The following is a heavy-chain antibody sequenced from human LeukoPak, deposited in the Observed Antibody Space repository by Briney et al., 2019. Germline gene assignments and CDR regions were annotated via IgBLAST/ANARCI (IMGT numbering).Heavy chain of an antibody. D-gene: IGHD1-1*01. CDR1: GFTFSNLW. Sequence: GGSLSLSCTASGFTFSNLWMFWVRQAPGKGLEWVANMKEDGSVKNHVDSVKGRFTISRDNAKNSLYLQMNSLRVEDTAVYYCAGDKGYIRFDPWGQGTLVTVSS. J-gene: IGHJ5*02. V-gene: IGHV3-7*04. CDR3: AGDKGYIRFDP. CDR2: MKEDGSVK.